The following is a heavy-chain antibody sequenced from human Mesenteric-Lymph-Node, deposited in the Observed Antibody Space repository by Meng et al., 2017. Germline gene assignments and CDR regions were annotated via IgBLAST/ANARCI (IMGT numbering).Heavy chain of an antibody. J-gene: IGHJ4*02. CDR3: AHRQSVTGFDY. V-gene: IGHV2-5*02. CDR2: IYWDDDK. CDR1: GFSLRTSGVG. D-gene: IGHD4-11*01. Sequence: QITLKDSRPPLVKPTTNLTLTCTFSGFSLRTSGVGVGWIRQPPGKALEWLELIYWDDDKRYSPSLKSRLTITKDTSKNQVVLTMTNMDPVDTATYYCAHRQSVTGFDYWGQGTLVTVSS.